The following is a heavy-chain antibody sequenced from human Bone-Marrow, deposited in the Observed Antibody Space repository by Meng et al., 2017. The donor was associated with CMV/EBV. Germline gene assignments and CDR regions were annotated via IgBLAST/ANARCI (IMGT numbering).Heavy chain of an antibody. V-gene: IGHV3-15*01. J-gene: IGHJ4*02. CDR2: IKSKTDGGTT. D-gene: IGHD2-21*01. CDR3: TTDLWVNFDY. CDR1: GFTFSNAW. Sequence: GESLKISCAASGFTFSNAWMSWVRQAPGKGLEWVGRIKSKTDGGTTDYAAPVKDRFTISRDDSKNTLYLQMNSLKTEDTAVYYCTTDLWVNFDYWGQGTLVTVSS.